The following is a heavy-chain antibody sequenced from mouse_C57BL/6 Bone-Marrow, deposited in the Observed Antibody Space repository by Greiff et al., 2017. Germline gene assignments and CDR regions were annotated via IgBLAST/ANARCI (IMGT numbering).Heavy chain of an antibody. CDR2: IRSKSNNYAS. J-gene: IGHJ2*01. CDR3: VRLGDY. Sequence: VQLVESGGGLVQPKGSLKLSCAASGFSFNTYAMNWVRQAPGKGLEWVARIRSKSNNYASYYADSVKDTFTISRDDSESMLYLQMNNLKTEATAMYYCVRLGDYWGQGTTLTVSS. CDR1: GFSFNTYA. V-gene: IGHV10-1*01.